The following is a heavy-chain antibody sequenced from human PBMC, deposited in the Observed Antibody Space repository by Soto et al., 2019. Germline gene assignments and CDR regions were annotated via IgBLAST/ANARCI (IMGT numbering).Heavy chain of an antibody. J-gene: IGHJ6*02. CDR3: AKDRGYDFDPPRYYYSGMDV. D-gene: IGHD5-12*01. CDR2: ISYDGSNR. CDR1: GFTIRTYG. Sequence: GGSLRLSCAVSGFTIRTYGMHWVRQAPGRGLEWVAVISYDGSNRYYGDSVKGRFTISRDNSKSTVYLQMNSLRAEDTAMYFCAKDRGYDFDPPRYYYSGMDVWCQGTTVTVSS. V-gene: IGHV3-30*18.